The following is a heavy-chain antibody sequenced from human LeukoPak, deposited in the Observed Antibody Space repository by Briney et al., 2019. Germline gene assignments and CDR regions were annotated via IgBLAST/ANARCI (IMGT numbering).Heavy chain of an antibody. CDR3: ARDRYYDSSGYPDS. CDR1: GFTFSSYS. CDR2: ISSSSYI. D-gene: IGHD3-22*01. V-gene: IGHV3-21*01. J-gene: IGHJ4*02. Sequence: GGSLRLSCAASGFTFSSYSMNWVRQAPGKGLEWVSSISSSSYIYYADSVKGRFTISRDNAKNSLYLQMNSLRAEDTAVYYCARDRYYDSSGYPDSWGQGTLVTVSS.